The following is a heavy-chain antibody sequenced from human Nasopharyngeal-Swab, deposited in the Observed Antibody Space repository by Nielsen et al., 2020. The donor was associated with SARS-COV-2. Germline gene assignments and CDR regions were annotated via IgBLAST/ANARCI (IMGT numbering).Heavy chain of an antibody. V-gene: IGHV3-23*01. CDR3: AVTASTSRFFDY. D-gene: IGHD2-21*02. CDR2: ISGSGGST. CDR1: GFTFSSYA. J-gene: IGHJ4*02. Sequence: GESLKISCAASGFTFSSYAMSWVRQAPGKGLEWVSAISGSGGSTYYADSVKGRFTISSDNSKNTLYLQMNSLRAEDTAVYYCAVTASTSRFFDYWGQGTLVTVSS.